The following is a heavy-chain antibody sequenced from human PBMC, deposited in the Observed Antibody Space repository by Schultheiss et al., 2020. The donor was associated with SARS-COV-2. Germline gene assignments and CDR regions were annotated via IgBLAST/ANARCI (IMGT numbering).Heavy chain of an antibody. D-gene: IGHD2-2*01. J-gene: IGHJ4*02. CDR2: IYYSGST. CDR3: ARVSASTLDY. CDR1: GGSISSSSYY. Sequence: SETLSLTCTVSGGSISSSSYYWGWIRQPPGKGLEWIGSIYYSGSTYSKPSLRSRVTISVDTSRNQFTLNLSSVTAADTAVYYCARVSASTLDYWGQGTLVTVSS. V-gene: IGHV4-39*01.